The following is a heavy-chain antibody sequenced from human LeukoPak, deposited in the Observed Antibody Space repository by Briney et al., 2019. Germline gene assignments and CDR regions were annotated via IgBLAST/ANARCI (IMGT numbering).Heavy chain of an antibody. J-gene: IGHJ4*02. CDR1: GYIFTGYY. D-gene: IGHD3-16*01. Sequence: ASVKVSCKASGYIFTGYYMHWVRQAPGQGLEWMGWINRNRGDTNYAQKFQGRVTMTRDTSISTAYMDLSRLRSDDTAVYYCARVRYRLAETYIDYWGQGTLVTVSS. V-gene: IGHV1-2*02. CDR2: INRNRGDT. CDR3: ARVRYRLAETYIDY.